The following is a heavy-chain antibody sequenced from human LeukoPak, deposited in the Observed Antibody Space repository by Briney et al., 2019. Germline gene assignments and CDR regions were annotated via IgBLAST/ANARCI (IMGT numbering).Heavy chain of an antibody. CDR1: GGSITSYY. Sequence: PSETLSLTCTVSGGSITSYYWSWIRQPPGKGLEWIGYIYYSGSTNYNPSLKSRVTISVDTSKNQFSLKLISVTAADTAVYYCARGGVNYKIAGPWGQGALVTVSS. J-gene: IGHJ5*02. CDR3: ARGGVNYKIAGP. V-gene: IGHV4-59*01. D-gene: IGHD3-10*01. CDR2: IYYSGST.